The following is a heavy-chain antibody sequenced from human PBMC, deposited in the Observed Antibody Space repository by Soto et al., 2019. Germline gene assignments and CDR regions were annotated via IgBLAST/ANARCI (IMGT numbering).Heavy chain of an antibody. CDR2: ISYDGSKK. CDR3: AKYSSSGGFDY. CDR1: GFTFSSYG. V-gene: IGHV3-30*18. Sequence: GGSLRLSCAASGFTFSSYGMHWVRQAPGKGLEWVAVISYDGSKKYYADPVKGRFTISRDNSKNTLYLQMNSLRAEDTAVYYCAKYSSSGGFDYWGQGTLVTVSS. D-gene: IGHD6-13*01. J-gene: IGHJ4*02.